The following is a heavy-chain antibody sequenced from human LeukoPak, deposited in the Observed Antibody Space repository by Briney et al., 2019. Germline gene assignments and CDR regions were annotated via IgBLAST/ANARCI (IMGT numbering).Heavy chain of an antibody. CDR3: ARSRGRRTYYFDY. Sequence: ASVKVSCKASGYTFTSYGISWVRQAPGQGLEWMGWISAYNGNTNYAQKFQGRVTITRNTSISTAYMELSSLRSEDTAVYYCARSRGRRTYYFDYWGQGTLVTVSS. CDR2: ISAYNGNT. D-gene: IGHD1-14*01. J-gene: IGHJ4*02. V-gene: IGHV1-18*01. CDR1: GYTFTSYG.